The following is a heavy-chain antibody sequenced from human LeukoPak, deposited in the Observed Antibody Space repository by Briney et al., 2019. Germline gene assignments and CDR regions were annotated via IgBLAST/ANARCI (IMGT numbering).Heavy chain of an antibody. CDR1: GFSLGDSG. Sequence: GGSLRLSCTASGFSLGDSGLSWVRHAPGKGLEWGGFITSKENGGTTVYAASVKGRFTISRDDSKSIAYLQMNSLKTEDRALYSCTVFAYWGQGTLVTVSS. CDR2: ITSKENGGTT. V-gene: IGHV3-49*04. J-gene: IGHJ4*02. CDR3: TVFAY.